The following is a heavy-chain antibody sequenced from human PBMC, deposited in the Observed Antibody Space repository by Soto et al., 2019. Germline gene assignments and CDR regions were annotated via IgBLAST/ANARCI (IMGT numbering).Heavy chain of an antibody. CDR1: GGSVTNSSYY. CDR2: VYYRGRS. V-gene: IGHV4-39*01. Sequence: SETLSLTCTVCGGSVTNSSYYWGWIRQSPGKGLEWIGSVYYRGRSYSKSSVKSRVTISVDTSKNRFSLSLNSVAASDTAVYFCVSQRTTVPTQAYFDYWGPGALVTVSS. D-gene: IGHD4-17*01. J-gene: IGHJ4*02. CDR3: VSQRTTVPTQAYFDY.